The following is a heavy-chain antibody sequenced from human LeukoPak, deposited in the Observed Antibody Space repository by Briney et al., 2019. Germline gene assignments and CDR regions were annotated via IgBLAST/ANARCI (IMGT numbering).Heavy chain of an antibody. D-gene: IGHD3-9*01. CDR1: GFTFSSSW. CDR3: ARWSNDWEFDY. CDR2: IKEDGTEE. J-gene: IGHJ4*02. V-gene: IGHV3-7*05. Sequence: QSGGSLRLSCAASGFTFSSSWMTCVRQAPGKGLEWVAHIKEDGTEEYYVDSVKGRFTISRDNAKNSLSLQMNSLRAEDTAVYYCARWSNDWEFDYWGQGTLVSVSS.